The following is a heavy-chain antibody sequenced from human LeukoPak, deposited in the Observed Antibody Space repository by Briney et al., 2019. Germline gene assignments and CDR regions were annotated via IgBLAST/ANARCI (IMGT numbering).Heavy chain of an antibody. Sequence: PSETLSLTCTVSGGSISSYYWSWIRQPPGKGLEWIGYIYYSGSTNYNPSLKSRVTISVDTSKNQFSLKLSSVTAADTAVYYCARGQFSYDDAFDIWGQGTMVTVSS. J-gene: IGHJ3*02. D-gene: IGHD5-18*01. CDR1: GGSISSYY. CDR2: IYYSGST. CDR3: ARGQFSYDDAFDI. V-gene: IGHV4-59*12.